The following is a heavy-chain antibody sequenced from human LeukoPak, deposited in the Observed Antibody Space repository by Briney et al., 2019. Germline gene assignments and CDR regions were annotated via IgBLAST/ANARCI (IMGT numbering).Heavy chain of an antibody. D-gene: IGHD1-26*01. CDR1: GFTFSSHW. CDR2: IKQDGSEE. V-gene: IGHV3-7*01. J-gene: IGHJ4*02. Sequence: GGSLTLSCPASGFTFSSHWMSWVRPAPGKGLEWVADIKQDGSEENFVDSVKGRFTISRDNAKQSLYLQMNSLRAEDTAVYYCARGSSAGASLRHDYWGQGTLVTVSS. CDR3: ARGSSAGASLRHDY.